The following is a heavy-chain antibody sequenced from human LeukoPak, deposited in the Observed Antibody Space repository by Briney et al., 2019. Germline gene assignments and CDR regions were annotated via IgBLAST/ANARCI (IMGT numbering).Heavy chain of an antibody. V-gene: IGHV3-30*02. J-gene: IGHJ3*02. D-gene: IGHD2-15*01. CDR3: ARDSGYCSGGSCYSDAFDI. Sequence: GGSLRLSCAASGFTFSTYGMHWVRQAPGKGLEWVAFIRYDGSNKYYADSVKGRFTISRDNSENTLYLQMNSLRAEDTAVYYCARDSGYCSGGSCYSDAFDIWGQGTMVTVSS. CDR2: IRYDGSNK. CDR1: GFTFSTYG.